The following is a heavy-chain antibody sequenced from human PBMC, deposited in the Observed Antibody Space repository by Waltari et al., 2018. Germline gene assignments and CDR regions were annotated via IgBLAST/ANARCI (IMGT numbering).Heavy chain of an antibody. Sequence: EVQLVESGGGLIQPGGSLRLSSEASGFTLSTEWMDWVRQAPGKGLVWVANIKPDGSEKYSVDSVKGRFTISRDNAKNSVYLQMNSLRVEDTAVYYCSRRLDAWGQGTTVTVSS. V-gene: IGHV3-7*03. CDR2: IKPDGSEK. J-gene: IGHJ6*02. CDR1: GFTLSTEW. CDR3: SRRLDA.